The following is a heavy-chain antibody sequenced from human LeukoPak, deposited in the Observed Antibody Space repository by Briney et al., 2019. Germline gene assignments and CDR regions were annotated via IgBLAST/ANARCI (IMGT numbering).Heavy chain of an antibody. J-gene: IGHJ3*02. CDR1: GYTFTSYF. Sequence: GASVKVSCKASGYTFTSYFMHWVRQAPGQGLEWMGIINPSDDSTSYAQRFQGRVTMTRDMSTSTVYLELSSLRSEDTAVYYCAREGLIWGQGTVVTVSS. V-gene: IGHV1-46*01. CDR3: AREGLI. CDR2: INPSDDST.